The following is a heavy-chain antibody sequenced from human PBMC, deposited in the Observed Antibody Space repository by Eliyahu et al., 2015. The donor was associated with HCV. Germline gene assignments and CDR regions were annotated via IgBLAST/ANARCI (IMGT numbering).Heavy chain of an antibody. J-gene: IGHJ4*02. CDR2: INPNSGGT. CDR1: GYTFTGYY. Sequence: QVQLVQSGXEVKKPGASXKVSCKAXGYTFTGYYMHWVRQAPGQGLEWMGRINPNSGGTNYAQKFQGRVTMTRDTSISTAYMELSRLRSDDTAVYYCARGIGYGSGSYPFDYWGQGTLVTVSS. V-gene: IGHV1-2*06. CDR3: ARGIGYGSGSYPFDY. D-gene: IGHD3-10*01.